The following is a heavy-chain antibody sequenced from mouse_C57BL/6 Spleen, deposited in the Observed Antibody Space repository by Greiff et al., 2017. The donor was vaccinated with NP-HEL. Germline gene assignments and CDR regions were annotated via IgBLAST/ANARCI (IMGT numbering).Heavy chain of an antibody. CDR1: GYTFTSYW. D-gene: IGHD2-4*01. V-gene: IGHV1-59*01. Sequence: VQLQQPGAELVRPGTSVKLSCKASGYTFTSYWMHWVKQRPGQGLEWIGVIDPSDSYTNYNQKFKGKATLTVDTSSSTAYMQLSSLTSEDSAVYYCARPFYYDYGSYWYFDVWGTGTTVTVSS. CDR3: ARPFYYDYGSYWYFDV. J-gene: IGHJ1*03. CDR2: IDPSDSYT.